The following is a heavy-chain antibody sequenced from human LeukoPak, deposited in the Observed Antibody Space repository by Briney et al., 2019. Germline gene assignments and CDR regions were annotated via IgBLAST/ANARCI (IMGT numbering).Heavy chain of an antibody. D-gene: IGHD1-26*01. J-gene: IGHJ1*01. Sequence: PGGSLRLSCAASGFTFSSYWMSWVRQAPGKGLEWVSYISSSSSTIYYADSVKGRFTISRDNAKNSLYLQMNSLRAEDTAVYYCALGSGTLLQHWGQGTLVTVSS. CDR3: ALGSGTLLQH. CDR1: GFTFSSYW. CDR2: ISSSSSTI. V-gene: IGHV3-48*01.